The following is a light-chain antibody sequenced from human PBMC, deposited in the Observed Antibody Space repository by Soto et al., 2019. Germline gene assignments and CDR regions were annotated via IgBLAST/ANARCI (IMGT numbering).Light chain of an antibody. CDR1: QSISSY. J-gene: IGKJ5*01. Sequence: DIQLTQSPSFLSASVGDRVTITCRASQSISSYLNWYQQKQGKAPKLLIYAASSLQSGVQSRFSGSGSGTEFTLTISSLQPDDFATYYCKQYYSYPITFGQGTRLEIK. CDR3: KQYYSYPIT. V-gene: IGKV1-39*01. CDR2: AAS.